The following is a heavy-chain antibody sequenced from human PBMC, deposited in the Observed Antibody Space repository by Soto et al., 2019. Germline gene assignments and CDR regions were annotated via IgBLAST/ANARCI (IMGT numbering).Heavy chain of an antibody. CDR1: SGSISSSNW. CDR3: ARSSDGDYGADFDR. Sequence: QVQRQESGPGLVKPSGTLSLTCAVSSGSISSSNWWSWVRQPPGKGLEWIGELYHSGSTNYNPSLNRRVTISVDKAKNQCSRKLSSVTAADTAVYYCARSSDGDYGADFDRWGRGTLVTVSS. V-gene: IGHV4-4*02. CDR2: LYHSGST. J-gene: IGHJ2*01. D-gene: IGHD4-17*01.